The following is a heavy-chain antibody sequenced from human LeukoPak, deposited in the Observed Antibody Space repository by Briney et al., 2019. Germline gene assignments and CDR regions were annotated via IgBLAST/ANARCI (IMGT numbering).Heavy chain of an antibody. J-gene: IGHJ4*02. CDR2: IIPILGIA. CDR1: GGTFSSYA. D-gene: IGHD7-27*01. CDR3: ARGELTGDSGFDY. Sequence: ASVNVSCKASGGTFSSYAISWVRQAPGQGLEWMGRIIPILGIANYAQKFQGRVTITADKSTSTAYMELSSLRSEDTAVYYCARGELTGDSGFDYWGQGTLVTVSS. V-gene: IGHV1-69*04.